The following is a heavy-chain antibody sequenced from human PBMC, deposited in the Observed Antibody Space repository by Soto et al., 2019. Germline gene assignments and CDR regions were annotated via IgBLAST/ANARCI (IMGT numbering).Heavy chain of an antibody. V-gene: IGHV1-18*04. CDR3: ARRSGPAIFES. J-gene: IGHJ4*01. CDR1: GCSFSNYG. CDR2: IPIYTDDT. Sequence: ASVKVSCKASGCSFSNYGISWVRQAPGQGLEWMGWIPIYTDDTHYAQNFQGRVTMTADTSTATAYMDLSNLTSDDTAVYFCARRSGPAIFESLGPGTLVPVPS.